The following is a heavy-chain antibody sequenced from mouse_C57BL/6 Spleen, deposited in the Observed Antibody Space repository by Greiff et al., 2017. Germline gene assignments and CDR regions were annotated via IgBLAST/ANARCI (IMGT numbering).Heavy chain of an antibody. D-gene: IGHD1-1*01. CDR1: GYAFSSYW. CDR2: IYPGDGDT. CDR3: AVTTVVAFDY. V-gene: IGHV1-80*01. Sequence: QVQLKESGAELVKPGASVKISCKASGYAFSSYWMNWVKQRPGKGLEWIGQIYPGDGDTNYNGKFKGKATLTADKSSSTAYMQLSSLTSEDSAVYFCAVTTVVAFDYWGQGTTLTVSS. J-gene: IGHJ2*01.